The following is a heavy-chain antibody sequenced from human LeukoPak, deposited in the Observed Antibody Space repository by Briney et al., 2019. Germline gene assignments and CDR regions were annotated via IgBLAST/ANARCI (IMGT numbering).Heavy chain of an antibody. D-gene: IGHD3-22*01. V-gene: IGHV3-30*18. CDR2: ISYDGSNK. CDR3: AKDRGDYYDSSGLDAFDI. J-gene: IGHJ3*02. Sequence: GGSLRLSCAASGFTFSSYGMHWVRQAPGKGLEWVAVISYDGSNKYYADSVKGRFTISRDNSKNTLYLQMNSLRAEDTAVYYCAKDRGDYYDSSGLDAFDIWGQGTMVTVSS. CDR1: GFTFSSYG.